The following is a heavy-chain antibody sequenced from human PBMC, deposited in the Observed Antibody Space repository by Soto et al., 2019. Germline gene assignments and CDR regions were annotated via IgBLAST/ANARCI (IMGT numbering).Heavy chain of an antibody. D-gene: IGHD3-3*01. V-gene: IGHV1-69*13. CDR3: ARDLATPNYYDFWSGYHPYYYGMDV. CDR1: GGTFSSYA. Sequence: SVKVSCKASGGTFSSYAISWVRQAPGQGLEWMGGIIPIFGTANYAQKFQGRVTITADESTSTAYMELRSLRSDDTAVYYCARDLATPNYYDFWSGYHPYYYGMDVWGQGTTVTVSS. CDR2: IIPIFGTA. J-gene: IGHJ6*02.